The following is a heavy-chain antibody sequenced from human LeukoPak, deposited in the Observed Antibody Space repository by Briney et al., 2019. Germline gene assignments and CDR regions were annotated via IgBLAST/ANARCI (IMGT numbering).Heavy chain of an antibody. CDR1: GYSISSGYY. Sequence: SETLSLTCNVSGYSISSGYYWGWIRQPPGEGLEWIGEINHSGSTNYNPSLKSRVTISVDTSKNQFSLKLSSVTAADTAVYYCARVDDILTGYFDYWGQGTLVTVSS. CDR3: ARVDDILTGYFDY. CDR2: INHSGST. J-gene: IGHJ4*02. D-gene: IGHD3-9*01. V-gene: IGHV4-38-2*02.